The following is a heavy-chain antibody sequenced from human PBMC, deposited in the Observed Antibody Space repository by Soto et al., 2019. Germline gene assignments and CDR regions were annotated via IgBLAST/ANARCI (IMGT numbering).Heavy chain of an antibody. D-gene: IGHD2-21*02. Sequence: PSETLSLTCTVSGGSIRSTSHYWAWIRQPPGKGLEWVGNVFYTGSTYYSPSLRSRVIVSVDTSKNQFSLRLSSVTAADAAVYYCVRQGGGNFNWFDPWGQGALVTVS. CDR1: GGSIRSTSHY. J-gene: IGHJ5*02. CDR3: VRQGGGNFNWFDP. V-gene: IGHV4-39*01. CDR2: VFYTGST.